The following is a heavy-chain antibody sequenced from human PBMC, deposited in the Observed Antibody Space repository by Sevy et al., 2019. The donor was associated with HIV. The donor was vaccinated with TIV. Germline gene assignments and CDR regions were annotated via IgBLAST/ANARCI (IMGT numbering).Heavy chain of an antibody. Sequence: GGSLRLSCAASGFTFSGYAMHWVRQAPGKGLEWVANIKRDGSEKYYVASVKGRFTISRDNAKTSLYLQMNSLRAEDTAVYYCARDCSSATCLWGLDVWGQGTTVTVSS. CDR3: ARDCSSATCLWGLDV. CDR1: GFTFSGYA. J-gene: IGHJ6*02. CDR2: IKRDGSEK. V-gene: IGHV3-7*03. D-gene: IGHD2-2*01.